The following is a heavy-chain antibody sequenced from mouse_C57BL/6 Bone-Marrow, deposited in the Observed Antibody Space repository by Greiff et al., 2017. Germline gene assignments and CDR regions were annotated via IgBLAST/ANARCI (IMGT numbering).Heavy chain of an antibody. Sequence: VQLQQPGAELVKPGASVKLSCKASGYTFTSYWMHWVKQRPGQGLEWIGMIHPNSGSTNYTEKFKSKATLTVDKSSSTAYMQLSSLTSEDSAVYYCVYDYDGDAMDYWGQGTSVTVSS. V-gene: IGHV1-64*01. J-gene: IGHJ4*01. D-gene: IGHD2-4*01. CDR1: GYTFTSYW. CDR3: VYDYDGDAMDY. CDR2: IHPNSGST.